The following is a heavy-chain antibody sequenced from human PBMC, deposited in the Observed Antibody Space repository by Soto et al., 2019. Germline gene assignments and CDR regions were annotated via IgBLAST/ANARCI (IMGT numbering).Heavy chain of an antibody. Sequence: QVQLVQSGAEVKKPGSSVKVSCQASGGTFHNFAFNWVRQAPGQGLEWLGGIMPVFHTTNIAQTFQDRITCTADDFTTTAYMEMTSLRYDDTAVYYSATATTAPVSATIYRYGMDAWGQGTTFTVSS. CDR1: GGTFHNFA. V-gene: IGHV1-69*01. CDR3: ATATTAPVSATIYRYGMDA. J-gene: IGHJ6*02. CDR2: IMPVFHTT. D-gene: IGHD5-12*01.